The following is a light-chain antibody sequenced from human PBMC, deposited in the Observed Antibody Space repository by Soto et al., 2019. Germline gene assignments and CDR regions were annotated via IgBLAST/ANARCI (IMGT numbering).Light chain of an antibody. CDR1: QSVSSN. CDR2: GAS. Sequence: EIGMTQSPATLSVSPGERVTLSCRASQSVSSNLAWYQQKVGQARRLLIYGASTRATGIPARFSGSGATTEFTLTINSLHSEDSQGSYRQEYKNWPPWTPGPAKKVDI. J-gene: IGKJ1*01. V-gene: IGKV3-15*01. CDR3: QEYKNWPPWT.